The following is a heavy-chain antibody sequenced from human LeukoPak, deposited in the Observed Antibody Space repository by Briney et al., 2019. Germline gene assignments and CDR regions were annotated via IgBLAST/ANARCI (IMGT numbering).Heavy chain of an antibody. D-gene: IGHD2-15*01. CDR1: GDSLSSGNYY. CDR3: ARHDLGGTYYYYYYMDV. CDR2: IYYSGST. J-gene: IGHJ6*03. V-gene: IGHV4-61*01. Sequence: SQTLSLTCTVSGDSLSSGNYYRSWIRQPPGKGLEWIGYIYYSGSTNYNPSLKSRVTISVDTSKNQFSLKLSSVTAADTAVYYCARHDLGGTYYYYYYMDVWGKGTTVTVSS.